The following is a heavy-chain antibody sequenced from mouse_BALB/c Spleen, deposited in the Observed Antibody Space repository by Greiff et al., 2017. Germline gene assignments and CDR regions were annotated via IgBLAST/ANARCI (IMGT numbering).Heavy chain of an antibody. D-gene: IGHD2-14*01. CDR2: INPNNGGT. J-gene: IGHJ4*01. CDR1: GYTFTDYN. V-gene: IGHV1-18*01. CDR3: ARRRYYRYVYAMDY. Sequence: VQLQQSGPELVKPGASVKIPCKASGYTFTDYNMDWVKQSHGKSLEWIGDINPNNGGTIYNQKFKGKATLTVDKSSSTAYMELRSLTSEDTAVYYCARRRYYRYVYAMDYWGQGTSVTVSS.